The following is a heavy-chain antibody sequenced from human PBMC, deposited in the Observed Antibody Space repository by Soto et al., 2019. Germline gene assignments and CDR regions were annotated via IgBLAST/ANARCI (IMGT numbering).Heavy chain of an antibody. CDR3: ARLPGITTLRRDY. CDR1: VASITSGSYS. J-gene: IGHJ4*02. CDR2: IHVTGYT. D-gene: IGHD3-3*01. V-gene: IGHV4-30-2*03. Sequence: SETLSLTCTVSVASITSGSYSWSWIRQAPGKGLEWIGNIHVTGYTAYTPSLERRVTISVDTSKNQFSLKLSSVTAADTAVFYCARLPGITTLRRDYWGQGTLVTVSS.